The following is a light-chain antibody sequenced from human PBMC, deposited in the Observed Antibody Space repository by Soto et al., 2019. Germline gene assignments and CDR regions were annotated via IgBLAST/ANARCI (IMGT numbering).Light chain of an antibody. V-gene: IGKV3-20*01. CDR3: QQFGSF. J-gene: IGKJ4*01. Sequence: EIVLTQSPGTLSLSPGERATLSCRASQRISSSFLSWHQQKPGQAPRLLIYGASTRATGIPDRFSGSGSGTAFTLTISRLEPDDFAVYYCQQFGSFFGGGTKVEIK. CDR1: QRISSSF. CDR2: GAS.